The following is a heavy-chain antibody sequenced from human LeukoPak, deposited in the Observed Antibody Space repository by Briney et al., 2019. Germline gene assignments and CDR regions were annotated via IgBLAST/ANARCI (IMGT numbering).Heavy chain of an antibody. CDR3: ARAVSGTIQFGGFDP. V-gene: IGHV1-2*02. D-gene: IGHD2-15*01. J-gene: IGHJ5*02. CDR1: GYTLTGYY. CDR2: INPNSGGT. Sequence: ASVKVSCKASGYTLTGYYMHWVRQAPGQGLEWMGWINPNSGGTNYAQKFQGRVTMTRDTSISTAYMELSRLRSDDTAVYYCARAVSGTIQFGGFDPWGQGTLVTVSS.